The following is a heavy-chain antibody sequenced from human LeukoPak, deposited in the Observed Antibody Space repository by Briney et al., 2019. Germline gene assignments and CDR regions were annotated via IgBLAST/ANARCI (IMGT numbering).Heavy chain of an antibody. J-gene: IGHJ4*02. V-gene: IGHV3-48*01. CDR1: GFTFSGHN. CDR2: VSISSGTI. D-gene: IGHD4-17*01. Sequence: GGSLRLSCAASGFTFSGHNMNWVRQAPGKGLEWISFVSISSGTIYYADSVKGRFRISRDNSKNTLYLQMNSLRAEDTAVYYCARDPYGDYLDYWGQGTLVTVSS. CDR3: ARDPYGDYLDY.